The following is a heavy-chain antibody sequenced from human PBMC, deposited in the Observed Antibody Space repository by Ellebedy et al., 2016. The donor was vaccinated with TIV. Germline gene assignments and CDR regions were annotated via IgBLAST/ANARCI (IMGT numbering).Heavy chain of an antibody. Sequence: GGSLRLXXAASGFSLSNSFMSWIRQAPGKGLEWVSTLTADGRSTYFADSVKGRFTISRDNPKNTVYLQMNSLRSEDTAVYYCRPGHYSDAWGQGTLVTVSS. CDR2: LTADGRST. CDR1: GFSLSNSF. J-gene: IGHJ4*02. V-gene: IGHV3-23*01. CDR3: RPGHYSDA.